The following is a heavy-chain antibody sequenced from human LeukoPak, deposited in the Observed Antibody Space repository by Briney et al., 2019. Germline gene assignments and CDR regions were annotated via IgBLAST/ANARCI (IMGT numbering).Heavy chain of an antibody. Sequence: GGSLRLSCVASGFSVSSNYMAWVRQAPGKGLEWVSVLYIGGNTYYGDFVKGRFTISRDNSRNTLYLQMNSLRVDDTAVYYCPRELAVGAITEYFQDWGQGTLVTVSS. V-gene: IGHV3-53*01. CDR1: GFSVSSNY. D-gene: IGHD1-26*01. CDR2: LYIGGNT. CDR3: PRELAVGAITEYFQD. J-gene: IGHJ1*01.